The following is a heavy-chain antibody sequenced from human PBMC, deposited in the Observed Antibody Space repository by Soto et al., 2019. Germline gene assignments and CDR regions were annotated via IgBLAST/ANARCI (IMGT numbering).Heavy chain of an antibody. CDR2: IQYNGYS. Sequence: QVQLQESGPGLVKPSETLSLTCTVSGGSITNYYCSWFRQPPGKGLEWIGYIQYNGYSAYNLSIKRRVPMSRHTSKTRFSMMVKSVTATDTAVYYCARHGFGPLHGRVDVWGQGTTVIVSS. CDR3: ARHGFGPLHGRVDV. V-gene: IGHV4-59*08. CDR1: GGSITNYY. J-gene: IGHJ6*02. D-gene: IGHD3-10*01.